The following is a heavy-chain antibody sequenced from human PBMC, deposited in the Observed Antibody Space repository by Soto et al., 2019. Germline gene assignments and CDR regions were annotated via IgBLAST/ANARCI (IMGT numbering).Heavy chain of an antibody. CDR3: ARDRSLVQLWFSYYYYGMDV. CDR1: GYTFTSYG. J-gene: IGHJ6*02. D-gene: IGHD5-18*01. Sequence: GASVKVSCKASGYTFTSYGISWVRQAPGQGLEWMGWISAYNGNTNYAQKLQGRVTMTTDTSTSTAYMELRSLRSDDTAVYYCARDRSLVQLWFSYYYYGMDVWGQGTTVTVSS. CDR2: ISAYNGNT. V-gene: IGHV1-18*01.